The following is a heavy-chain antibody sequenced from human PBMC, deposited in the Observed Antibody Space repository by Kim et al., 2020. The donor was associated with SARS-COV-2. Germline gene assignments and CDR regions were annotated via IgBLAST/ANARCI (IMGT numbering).Heavy chain of an antibody. CDR2: ISAYNGNT. CDR3: ARDPSYTWELPMPYGMDV. V-gene: IGHV1-18*01. Sequence: ASVKVSCKASGYTFTSYGISWVRQAPGQGLEWMGWISAYNGNTNYAQKLQGRVTMTTDTSTSTAYMELRSLRSDDTAVYYCARDPSYTWELPMPYGMDVWGQGTTVTVSS. CDR1: GYTFTSYG. J-gene: IGHJ6*02. D-gene: IGHD1-26*01.